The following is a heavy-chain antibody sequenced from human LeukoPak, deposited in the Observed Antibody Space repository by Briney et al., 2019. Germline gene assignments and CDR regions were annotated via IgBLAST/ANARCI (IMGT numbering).Heavy chain of an antibody. CDR3: AKDRGMFLVGYLDY. J-gene: IGHJ4*02. Sequence: PGGSLRLSCAASGFTFSSYSMNWVRQAPGEGLEWVSYISSSSSTIYYADSVKGRFTISRDNSKNTLYLQMNSLRAEDTAVYYCAKDRGMFLVGYLDYWGQGTLVTVSS. D-gene: IGHD2-21*01. V-gene: IGHV3-48*01. CDR1: GFTFSSYS. CDR2: ISSSSSTI.